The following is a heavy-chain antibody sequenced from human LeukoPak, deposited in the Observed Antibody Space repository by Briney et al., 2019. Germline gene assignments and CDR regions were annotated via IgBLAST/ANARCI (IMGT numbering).Heavy chain of an antibody. CDR2: ISWNSGSI. D-gene: IGHD6-19*01. CDR1: GFTFGDYA. CDR3: AKAEDEVIGIAVAGTGAFDI. V-gene: IGHV3-9*01. J-gene: IGHJ3*02. Sequence: GGSLTLSCAASGFTFGDYAMHWVRQAPGQGLEWVSGISWNSGSIGYADSVKGRFTISSDNAKNSLYLQMNSLRAEDTALYYCAKAEDEVIGIAVAGTGAFDIWGQGTMVTVSS.